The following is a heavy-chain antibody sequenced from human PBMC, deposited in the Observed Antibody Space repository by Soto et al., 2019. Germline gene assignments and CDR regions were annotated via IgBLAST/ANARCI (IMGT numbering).Heavy chain of an antibody. D-gene: IGHD3-3*01. CDR2: IYYSGST. Sequence: SETLSLTCTVSGGSISSSSYYWGWIRQPPGKGLEWIGRIYYSGSTYYNPSLKSRVTISVDTSKNQFSLKLSSVTAADTALYYCATQFCSSYSDYWGQGTLGAVSS. V-gene: IGHV4-39*01. J-gene: IGHJ4*02. CDR3: ATQFCSSYSDY. CDR1: GGSISSSSYY.